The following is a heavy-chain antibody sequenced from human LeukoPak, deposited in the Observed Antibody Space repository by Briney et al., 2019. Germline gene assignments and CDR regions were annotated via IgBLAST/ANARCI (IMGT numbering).Heavy chain of an antibody. V-gene: IGHV4-34*01. CDR1: DGSFNGYS. CDR2: IHQSGDT. Sequence: PSETLSLTCAIYDGSFNGYSWSWIRQPPGKGLEWFGEIHQSGDTIYNPSLKSRVTISVDPSKKQFSLKLISVTAADTAVYYCARGRRVPLVRGANPRRWFDPWGQGTLVTVSS. D-gene: IGHD3-10*01. CDR3: ARGRRVPLVRGANPRRWFDP. J-gene: IGHJ5*02.